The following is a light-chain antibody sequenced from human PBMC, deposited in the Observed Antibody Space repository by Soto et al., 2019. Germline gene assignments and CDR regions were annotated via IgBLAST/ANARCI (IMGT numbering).Light chain of an antibody. CDR1: QSVSYN. V-gene: IGKV3-15*01. Sequence: EIVMTQSPATLSVSPGETATLSCRASQSVSYNLAWYQQKPGQGPRLLIYGAFTRATGIPARFSGSGSGTDFTLTISSLQSEDFAVYYCQQYTNWPPLTFGGGTKVEIK. CDR3: QQYTNWPPLT. J-gene: IGKJ4*01. CDR2: GAF.